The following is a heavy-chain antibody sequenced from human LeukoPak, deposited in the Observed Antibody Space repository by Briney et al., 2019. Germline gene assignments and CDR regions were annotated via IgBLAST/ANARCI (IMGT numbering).Heavy chain of an antibody. CDR3: ARERRFLEWYDAFDI. J-gene: IGHJ3*02. CDR1: GFTVSSNY. CDR2: ISSSSSYI. Sequence: GGSLRLSCAASGFTVSSNYMSWVRQAPGKGLEWVSSISSSSSYIYYADSVKGRFTISRDNAKNSLYLQMNSLRAEDTAVYYCARERRFLEWYDAFDIWGQGTMVTVSS. V-gene: IGHV3-21*01. D-gene: IGHD3-3*01.